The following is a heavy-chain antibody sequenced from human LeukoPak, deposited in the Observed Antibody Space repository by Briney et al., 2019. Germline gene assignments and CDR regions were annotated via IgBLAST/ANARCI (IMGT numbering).Heavy chain of an antibody. CDR3: ARDLFSGSYHPFDY. D-gene: IGHD1-26*01. Sequence: ASVKVSCKASGYTFTGYYMHWVRQAPGQGLEWMGWINPNSGGTNYAQKFQGRVTMTRDTSISTAYMELSRLTSDDTAVYYCARDLFSGSYHPFDYMGQGTLVTVSS. CDR1: GYTFTGYY. V-gene: IGHV1-2*02. J-gene: IGHJ4*02. CDR2: INPNSGGT.